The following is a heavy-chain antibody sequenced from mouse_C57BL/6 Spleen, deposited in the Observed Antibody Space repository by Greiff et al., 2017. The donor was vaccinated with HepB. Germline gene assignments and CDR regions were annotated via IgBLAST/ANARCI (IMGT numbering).Heavy chain of an antibody. CDR2: ISSGSSTI. CDR1: GFTFSDYG. V-gene: IGHV5-17*01. D-gene: IGHD1-1*01. J-gene: IGHJ1*03. CDR3: AREVYYGRLYFDV. Sequence: EVKLEESGGGLVKPGGSLKLSCAASGFTFSDYGMHWVRQAPEKGLEWVAYISSGSSTIYYADTVKGRFTISRDNAKNTLFLQMTSLRSEDTAMYYCAREVYYGRLYFDVWGTGTTVTVSS.